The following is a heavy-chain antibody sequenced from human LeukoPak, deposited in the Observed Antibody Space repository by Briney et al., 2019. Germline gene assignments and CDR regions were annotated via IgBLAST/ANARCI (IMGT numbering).Heavy chain of an antibody. CDR2: ISYDGTNK. J-gene: IGHJ6*02. CDR1: GFTFSSFA. V-gene: IGHV3-30-3*01. Sequence: GGSLRPSCAASGFTFSSFAMHWVRQAPDEGLEWVAVISYDGTNKDYADSVKGRFTMSRDNSKNTLYLQMNSLRLEDTALYYCARDGNSGWYTGENYYYYGMDVWGQGTTVTVSS. D-gene: IGHD6-19*01. CDR3: ARDGNSGWYTGENYYYYGMDV.